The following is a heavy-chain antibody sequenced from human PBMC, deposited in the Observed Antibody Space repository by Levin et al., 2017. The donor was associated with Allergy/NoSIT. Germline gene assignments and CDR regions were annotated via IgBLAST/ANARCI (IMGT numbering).Heavy chain of an antibody. CDR2: IYYSGST. Sequence: ASETLSLTCTVSGGSISGGSYHWTWIRQHPEKGLEWIGYIYYSGSTFYNPSLKSRLMISVDTSKNQFSLNVSSVTAADTAVYYCAREDGSTFDFWGQGALVTVAS. D-gene: IGHD2-2*03. V-gene: IGHV4-31*03. CDR3: AREDGSTFDF. J-gene: IGHJ4*02. CDR1: GGSISGGSYH.